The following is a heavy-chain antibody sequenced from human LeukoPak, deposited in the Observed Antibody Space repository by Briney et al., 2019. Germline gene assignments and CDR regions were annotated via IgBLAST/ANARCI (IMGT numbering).Heavy chain of an antibody. Sequence: GGSLRLSCAASGFSFSTSSMNWVRQAPGKGLEWISYISSSSSAIYCADSVKGRFAISRDNAKNSLYLQMNSLRAEDTAIYYCARENWDLVAVPMDVWGKGTTVIVSS. V-gene: IGHV3-48*01. CDR2: ISSSSSAI. J-gene: IGHJ6*04. D-gene: IGHD1-26*01. CDR3: ARENWDLVAVPMDV. CDR1: GFSFSTSS.